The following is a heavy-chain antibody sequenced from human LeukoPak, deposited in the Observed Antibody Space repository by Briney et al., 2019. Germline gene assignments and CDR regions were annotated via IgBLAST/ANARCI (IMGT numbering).Heavy chain of an antibody. CDR2: ISSSGNII. CDR1: GFSFSTYS. D-gene: IGHD2-21*01. J-gene: IGHJ4*02. Sequence: GGSLRLSCVVSGFSFSTYSLNWIRQAPGKGLEWVSYISSSGNIIYYADSVKGRFTVSRDNAQNSLYLQMNGLGAEDTAVYYCARDCGTGICSLFDYWGQGTLVTVST. V-gene: IGHV3-48*04. CDR3: ARDCGTGICSLFDY.